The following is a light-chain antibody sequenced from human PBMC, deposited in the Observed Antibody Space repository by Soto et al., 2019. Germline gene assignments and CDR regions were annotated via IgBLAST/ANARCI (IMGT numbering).Light chain of an antibody. Sequence: DIVMTQSPDSLAVSLGERATINCKSSQNILYSSNNKNYLAWYQQKPGQPPKLLIYWASTRESGVPDRFSGSGSGTAFTLTISSRQAEDVRIYHCQQYYGIPTFGQGTKVEIK. CDR1: QNILYSSNNKNY. V-gene: IGKV4-1*01. CDR2: WAS. J-gene: IGKJ1*01. CDR3: QQYYGIPT.